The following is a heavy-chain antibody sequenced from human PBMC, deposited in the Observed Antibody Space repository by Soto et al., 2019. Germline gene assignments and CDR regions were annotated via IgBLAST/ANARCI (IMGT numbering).Heavy chain of an antibody. V-gene: IGHV3-11*01. CDR2: INPSISTI. Sequence: GGSLRLSCAASGFTFSDYYMSWIRQAPGKGLEWVSFINPSISTIYYADSVKGRFTISRDNAKNSLYLQMNSLRAEDTAVYYCVREAITAMVFDYWGQGALVTVPQ. CDR3: VREAITAMVFDY. J-gene: IGHJ4*02. D-gene: IGHD5-18*01. CDR1: GFTFSDYY.